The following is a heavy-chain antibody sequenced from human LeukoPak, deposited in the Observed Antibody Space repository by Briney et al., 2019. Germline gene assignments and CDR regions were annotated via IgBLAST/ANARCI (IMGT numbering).Heavy chain of an antibody. J-gene: IGHJ4*02. CDR2: ITHSGIT. CDR1: GGSFSGKY. Sequence: SETLSLTCAVYGGSFSGKYWTWIRQPPGKGLEWIGEITHSGITYYNPSLKSRVTISVDKSKNQFSLKLNSVTAADTAVYYCARDLMTWGQGTLVTVSS. V-gene: IGHV4-34*01. CDR3: ARDLMT.